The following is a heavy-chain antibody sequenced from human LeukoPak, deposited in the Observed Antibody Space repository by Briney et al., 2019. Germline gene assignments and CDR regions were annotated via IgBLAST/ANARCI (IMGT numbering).Heavy chain of an antibody. Sequence: SETLSLTCTVSGGSISSYYWSWIRQPPRKGLEWIGYIHYTGSTNYNPSLKSRVTISVDTSKNQFSLRLSSVTAADTAVYYCARGGRTWFDPWGQGTPVTVSS. V-gene: IGHV4-59*01. J-gene: IGHJ5*02. CDR1: GGSISSYY. CDR2: IHYTGST. CDR3: ARGGRTWFDP.